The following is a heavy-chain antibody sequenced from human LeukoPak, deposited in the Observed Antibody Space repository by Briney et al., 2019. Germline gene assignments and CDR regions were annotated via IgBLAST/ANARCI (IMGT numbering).Heavy chain of an antibody. Sequence: ASVKVSCKASGYTFTSYFMHWVRQAPGQGLEWMGIINPSGGSTSYAQKFQGRITMTRDTSTSTVYMELSSLRSEDTAVYYCARVNFPRGYCSSTSCYGAFDIWGQGTMVTVSS. CDR1: GYTFTSYF. CDR2: INPSGGST. CDR3: ARVNFPRGYCSSTSCYGAFDI. J-gene: IGHJ3*02. D-gene: IGHD2-2*01. V-gene: IGHV1-46*01.